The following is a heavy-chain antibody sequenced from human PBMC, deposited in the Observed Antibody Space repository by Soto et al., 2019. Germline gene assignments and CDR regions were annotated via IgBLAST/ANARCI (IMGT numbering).Heavy chain of an antibody. V-gene: IGHV4-4*02. CDR1: GDSVTTNNW. CDR2: IYHSGST. D-gene: IGHD3-10*01. CDR3: VRGAYVARGFYFDK. J-gene: IGHJ4*02. Sequence: QVQLQESGPGLVKPEGTLTLSCTVSGDSVTTNNWWSWVRQPPGKGLEWIGEIYHSGSTSYNSSLKGRVAISIDKSTTQFSLKMTSLTAADSALYYCVRGAYVARGFYFDKWGQGTVVTVSS.